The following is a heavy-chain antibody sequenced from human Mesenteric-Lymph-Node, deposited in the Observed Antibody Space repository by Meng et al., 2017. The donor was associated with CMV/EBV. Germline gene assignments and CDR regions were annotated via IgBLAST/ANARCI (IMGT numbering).Heavy chain of an antibody. CDR2: VHVSRGT. Sequence: SETLSLTCTISGDYISAYFWTWIREVPGKGLEWIGHVHVSRGTNYNPSLNSRVTISRDNAKNSLYLQMNSLRAEDTAVYYCARDRGQQLVRETDVWGQGTTVTVSS. J-gene: IGHJ6*02. CDR1: GDYISAYF. V-gene: IGHV4-4*08. CDR3: ARDRGQQLVRETDV. D-gene: IGHD6-13*01.